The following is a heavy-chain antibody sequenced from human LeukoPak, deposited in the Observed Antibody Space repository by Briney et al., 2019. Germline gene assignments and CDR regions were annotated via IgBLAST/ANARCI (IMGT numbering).Heavy chain of an antibody. J-gene: IGHJ6*02. CDR3: ARPGGYCGGGSCYHYGMDV. CDR1: GGSISSSSYY. D-gene: IGHD2-15*01. V-gene: IGHV4-39*01. CDR2: IYYSGST. Sequence: SETLSLTCTVSGGSISSSSYYWGWIRQPPGKGLEWIGSIYYSGSTYYNPSLKSRVTISVDTSKNQFSLKLSSVTAADTAVYYCARPGGYCGGGSCYHYGMDVWGQGTTVTVSS.